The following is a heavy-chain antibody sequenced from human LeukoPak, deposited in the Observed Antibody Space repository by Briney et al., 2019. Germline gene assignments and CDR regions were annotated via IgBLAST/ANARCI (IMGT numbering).Heavy chain of an antibody. CDR3: ARDRSYYTFDY. J-gene: IGHJ4*02. D-gene: IGHD3-10*01. Sequence: SETLSLTCAVSGYSISTDHHWGWIRQPPGKGLEWIGSMYHSGSTYYSPSLKSRVTTSVDTSKNQVSLKLNSVTAADTAVYYCARDRSYYTFDYWGQGTLVTVSA. V-gene: IGHV4-38-2*02. CDR2: MYHSGST. CDR1: GYSISTDHH.